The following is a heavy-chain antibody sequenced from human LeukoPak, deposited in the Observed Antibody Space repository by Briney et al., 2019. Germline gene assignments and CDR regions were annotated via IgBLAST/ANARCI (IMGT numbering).Heavy chain of an antibody. D-gene: IGHD6-19*01. CDR1: GGTFSSYA. CDR3: ARVDSSGWYGFYYMDV. CDR2: IIPIFGTA. J-gene: IGHJ6*03. Sequence: SVKVSCKASGGTFSSYAISWVRQAPGQGLEWMGGIIPIFGTANYAQKFQGRVTITADESTSTAYMELSSLRSEDTAVYYCARVDSSGWYGFYYMDVWGKGTTVAISS. V-gene: IGHV1-69*13.